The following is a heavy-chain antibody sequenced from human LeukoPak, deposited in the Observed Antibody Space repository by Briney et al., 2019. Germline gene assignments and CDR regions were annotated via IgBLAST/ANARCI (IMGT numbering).Heavy chain of an antibody. CDR3: ARAPGIAVAGIDFDY. CDR2: SIPIFGTA. CDR1: GGTFSSYA. D-gene: IGHD6-19*01. V-gene: IGHV1-69*01. J-gene: IGHJ4*02. Sequence: ASVKVSCKASGGTFSSYAISWVGQARGQGLEWRGGSIPIFGTANYAQKFQGRVTITAHESTSTAYMELSSLRSEDTAVYYCARAPGIAVAGIDFDYWGQGTLVTVSS.